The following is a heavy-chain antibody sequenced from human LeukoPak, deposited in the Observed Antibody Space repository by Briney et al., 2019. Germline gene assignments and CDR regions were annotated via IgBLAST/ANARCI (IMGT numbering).Heavy chain of an antibody. J-gene: IGHJ6*02. Sequence: GGSLRLSCAASGFTFSSYDMHWVRQATGKGLEWVSAIGTAGDTYYPGSVKGRFTISRENAKNSLYLQTNSLRAGDTAVYYCARGLWSNYGMDVWGQGTTVTVSS. V-gene: IGHV3-13*01. CDR3: ARGLWSNYGMDV. CDR2: IGTAGDT. CDR1: GFTFSSYD. D-gene: IGHD2-21*01.